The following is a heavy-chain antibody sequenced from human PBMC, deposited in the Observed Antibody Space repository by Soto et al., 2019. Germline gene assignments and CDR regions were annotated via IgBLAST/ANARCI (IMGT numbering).Heavy chain of an antibody. CDR3: AKETRSRGPFDY. CDR1: GFTYSNYG. D-gene: IGHD5-12*01. J-gene: IGHJ4*02. CDR2: LSASGANT. Sequence: DVQLLESGGGLVQPGGSLRLSCAASGFTYSNYGMAWVRQAPGKGLEWVSALSASGANTYYADSVKGWFTISRDNSKNTLYLQMNSLRAEDTAVYYCAKETRSRGPFDYWGQGTLVTVSS. V-gene: IGHV3-23*01.